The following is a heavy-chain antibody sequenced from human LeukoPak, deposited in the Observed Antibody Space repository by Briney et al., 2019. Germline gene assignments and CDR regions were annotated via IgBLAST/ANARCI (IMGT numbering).Heavy chain of an antibody. CDR1: GFTFSSYG. Sequence: PGGSLRLSCAASGFTFSSYGMHWVRQAPGKGLEWVAVISYDGSNKYYADSVKGRFTISRDSSKNTLYLQMNSLRAEDTAVYYCAKDPAAAGLSGDYWGQGTLVTVSS. CDR2: ISYDGSNK. CDR3: AKDPAAAGLSGDY. D-gene: IGHD6-13*01. J-gene: IGHJ4*02. V-gene: IGHV3-30*18.